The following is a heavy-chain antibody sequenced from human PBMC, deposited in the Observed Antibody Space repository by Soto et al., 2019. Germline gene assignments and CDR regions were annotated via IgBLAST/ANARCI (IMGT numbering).Heavy chain of an antibody. CDR1: GGTFSSYA. D-gene: IGHD1-20*01. CDR3: AGITGDKSYYYYYGMDV. CDR2: IIPIFGTA. J-gene: IGHJ6*02. Sequence: QVQLVQSGAEVKKPGSSVKVSCKASGGTFSSYAISWVRQAPGQGLEWMGGIIPIFGTANYAQKFQGRVTITADESTSTAYMELSSLRSEDTAVYYCAGITGDKSYYYYYGMDVWGQGTTVTVSS. V-gene: IGHV1-69*12.